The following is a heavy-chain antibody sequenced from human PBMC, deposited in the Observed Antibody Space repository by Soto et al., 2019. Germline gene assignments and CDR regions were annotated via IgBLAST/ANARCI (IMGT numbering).Heavy chain of an antibody. Sequence: GGSLRLSCAASGFTFSSYAMSWIRQAPAKGLEWVSAMSGSGGSTYYADSVKGRFTISRDNSKNTLYLQMNSLRAEDTAVYYCGKHGRYFGVSFDYWGQGALVTVYS. J-gene: IGHJ4*02. D-gene: IGHD3-9*01. CDR1: GFTFSSYA. V-gene: IGHV3-23*01. CDR2: MSGSGGST. CDR3: GKHGRYFGVSFDY.